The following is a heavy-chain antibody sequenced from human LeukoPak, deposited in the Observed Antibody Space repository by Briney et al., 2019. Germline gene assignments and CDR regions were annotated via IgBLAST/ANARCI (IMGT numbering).Heavy chain of an antibody. CDR1: GFTFSSYA. CDR2: ISYDGSNK. CDR3: AXGAVLRXLXEFDY. D-gene: IGHD3-3*01. J-gene: IGHJ4*02. Sequence: GGSLRLSCAASGFTFSSYAMHWVRQAPGKGLEWVAVISYDGSNKYYADSVKGRFTISRDNSKNTLYVQMNSLRAEDTAVYYCAXGAVLRXLXEFDYWGQGTLVTVSS. V-gene: IGHV3-30-3*01.